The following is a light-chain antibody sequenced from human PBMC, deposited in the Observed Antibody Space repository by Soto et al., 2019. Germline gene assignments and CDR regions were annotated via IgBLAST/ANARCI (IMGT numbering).Light chain of an antibody. CDR2: GSS. V-gene: IGKV3-20*01. Sequence: EIVLTQSPGTLSLSPGERATLSCRSSQTVFSTYLAWYQQKPGQAPMLLIYGSSSRATGIPDRFSGSGSGTDFTINVSRLEPEDSEFCYCQRYGGSPYTFGQGTKLEIK. CDR3: QRYGGSPYT. J-gene: IGKJ2*01. CDR1: QTVFSTY.